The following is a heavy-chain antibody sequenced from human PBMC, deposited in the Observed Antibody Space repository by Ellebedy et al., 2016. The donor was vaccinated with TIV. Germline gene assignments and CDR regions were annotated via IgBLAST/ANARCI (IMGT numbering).Heavy chain of an antibody. CDR3: ATIARIAVAGTGRDY. V-gene: IGHV1-69*13. CDR1: GGTFSSYA. Sequence: SVKVSXXASGGTFSSYAISWVRQAPGQGLEWMGGIIPIFGTANYAQKFQGRVTITADESTSTAYMELSSLRSEDTAVYYCATIARIAVAGTGRDYWGQGTLVTVSS. J-gene: IGHJ4*02. CDR2: IIPIFGTA. D-gene: IGHD6-19*01.